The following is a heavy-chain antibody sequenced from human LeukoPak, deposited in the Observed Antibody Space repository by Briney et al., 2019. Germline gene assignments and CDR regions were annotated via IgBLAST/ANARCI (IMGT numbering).Heavy chain of an antibody. V-gene: IGHV1-8*01. CDR1: GYTFTSYD. CDR2: MNPNSGNT. CDR3: ARCIAADWYFDL. Sequence: ASVKVSCKASGYTFTSYDINWVRQATGQGRGWVGWMNPNSGNTGYAQKFQGRVTMTRNTSISTDYMELRSLSSEDTAVYYCARCIAADWYFDLWGRGTLVTVSS. D-gene: IGHD6-13*01. J-gene: IGHJ2*01.